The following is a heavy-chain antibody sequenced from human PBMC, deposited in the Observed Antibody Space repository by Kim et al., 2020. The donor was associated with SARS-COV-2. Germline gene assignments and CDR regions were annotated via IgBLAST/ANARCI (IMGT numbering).Heavy chain of an antibody. Sequence: SQKFQGRVTITRDTSASTAYMELSSLRSEDTAVYYCARAPGTTGTTAHYWGQGTLVTVSS. CDR3: ARAPGTTGTTAHY. V-gene: IGHV1-3*01. J-gene: IGHJ4*02. D-gene: IGHD1-1*01.